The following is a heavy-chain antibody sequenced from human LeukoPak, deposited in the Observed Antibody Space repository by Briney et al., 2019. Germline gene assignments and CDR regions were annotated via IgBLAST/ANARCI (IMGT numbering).Heavy chain of an antibody. CDR1: GFTFSSYS. CDR2: ISSSSSYI. V-gene: IGHV3-21*01. D-gene: IGHD3-22*01. CDR3: ARDGVSSGYDNWFDP. Sequence: GGSLRLSCAASGFTFSSYSMNWVRQAPGKGLEWVSSISSSSSYIYYADSVKGRFTISRDNAKNSLYLQMNSLRAEDTAVYYCARDGVSSGYDNWFDPWGQGTLVTVSS. J-gene: IGHJ5*02.